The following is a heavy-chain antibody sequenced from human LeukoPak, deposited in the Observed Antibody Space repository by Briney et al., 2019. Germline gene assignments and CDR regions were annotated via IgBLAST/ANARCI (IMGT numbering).Heavy chain of an antibody. J-gene: IGHJ4*02. CDR2: ISGGGGTT. V-gene: IGHV3-23*01. CDR3: AKDLSSSGWYIFH. Sequence: ETLSLTCAVSGGSISSSNWWSWVRQAPGKGLEWVSAISGGGGTTYYADSVRGRFTISRDNSKNTLYLQMNSLRAEDTAVYYCAKDLSSSGWYIFHWGQGTLVTVST. D-gene: IGHD6-19*01. CDR1: GGSISSSN.